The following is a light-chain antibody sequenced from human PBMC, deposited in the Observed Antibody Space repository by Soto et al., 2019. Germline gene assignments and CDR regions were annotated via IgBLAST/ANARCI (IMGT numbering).Light chain of an antibody. CDR3: QHYHSAPQR. CDR1: QSVLYSPNNKNY. CDR2: WAS. V-gene: IGKV4-1*01. Sequence: DIVMTQSPDSLAVSLGERATINCKSSQSVLYSPNNKNYLAWYQQRPGQPPKLLIYWASTRESGVPDRFSGSGSGTDFPLTIRSLQAEDGEFYYGQHYHSAPQRFGQGTKVEIK. J-gene: IGKJ1*01.